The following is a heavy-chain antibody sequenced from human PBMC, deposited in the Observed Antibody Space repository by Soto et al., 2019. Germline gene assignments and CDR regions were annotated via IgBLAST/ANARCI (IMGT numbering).Heavy chain of an antibody. J-gene: IGHJ5*02. Sequence: GASVKISCKASGGTFSTLAIRWVRQAPGQGLEWLGGIIPIFGTVNYAQKFRGRVTITADKSTTTAYMELGSLRPEDTAVYYCAHPPVCHSGTCQAPWGKGTEVTVSS. CDR2: IIPIFGTV. CDR3: AHPPVCHSGTCQAP. CDR1: GGTFSTLA. V-gene: IGHV1-69*06. D-gene: IGHD1-26*01.